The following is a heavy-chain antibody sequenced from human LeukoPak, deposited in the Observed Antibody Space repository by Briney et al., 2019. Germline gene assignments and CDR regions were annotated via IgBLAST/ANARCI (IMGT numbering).Heavy chain of an antibody. J-gene: IGHJ5*02. CDR2: IIPILGIA. Sequence: GASVKDSCKASGGTFSSYSIGWVRQAPGQGLEWLGRIIPILGIANYAQKFQGRVTITADKSTSTAYMELSSLRSEDTAVYYCARALYDSSAYTNWFDPWGQGTLVTVSS. V-gene: IGHV1-69*02. CDR1: GGTFSSYS. CDR3: ARALYDSSAYTNWFDP. D-gene: IGHD3-22*01.